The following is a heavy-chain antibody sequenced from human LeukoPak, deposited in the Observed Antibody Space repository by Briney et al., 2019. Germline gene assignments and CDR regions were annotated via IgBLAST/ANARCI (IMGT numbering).Heavy chain of an antibody. Sequence: GASVKVSCKASGYTFTGYYMHWVRQAPGQGLEWMGWINPNSGGTNYAQKLQGRVTMTRDTSISMAYMELSRLSSDDTAVYYCARSMVTPRDAFDIWGQGTMVTVSS. D-gene: IGHD4-23*01. CDR1: GYTFTGYY. V-gene: IGHV1-2*02. CDR3: ARSMVTPRDAFDI. CDR2: INPNSGGT. J-gene: IGHJ3*02.